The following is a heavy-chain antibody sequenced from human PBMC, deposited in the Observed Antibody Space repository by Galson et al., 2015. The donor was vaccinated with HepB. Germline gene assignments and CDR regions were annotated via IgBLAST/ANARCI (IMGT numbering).Heavy chain of an antibody. J-gene: IGHJ4*02. Sequence: SLRLSCAASGFTFSSYAMHWVRQAPGKGLEWVAVISYDGSNKYYADSVKGRFTISRDNSKNTLYLQMNSLRAEDTAVYYCARGGSVGLRFHFGYWGQGTLVTVSS. CDR1: GFTFSSYA. CDR2: ISYDGSNK. CDR3: ARGGSVGLRFHFGY. D-gene: IGHD5-12*01. V-gene: IGHV3-30*04.